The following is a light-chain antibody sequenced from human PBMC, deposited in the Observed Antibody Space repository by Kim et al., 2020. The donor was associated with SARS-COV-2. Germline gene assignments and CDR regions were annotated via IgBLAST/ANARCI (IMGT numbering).Light chain of an antibody. CDR2: DAS. CDR1: QSVSSH. V-gene: IGKV3-11*01. J-gene: IGKJ2*01. Sequence: SLTQGERATLSCRASQSVSSHLAWYKQTPGQAHRLLIYDASNSATRIPARFSGSGSGTDFTITISSLASEHFAVYYCQLRSNSPYSCGQGTKLEI. CDR3: QLRSNSPYS.